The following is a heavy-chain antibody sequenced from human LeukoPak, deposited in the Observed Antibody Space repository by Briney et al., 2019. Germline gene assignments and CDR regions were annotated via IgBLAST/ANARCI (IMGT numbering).Heavy chain of an antibody. CDR2: IYYSGST. Sequence: SETLSLTCTVSGGSISSSSYYWGWIRQPPGKGLEWIGSIYYSGSTYYNPSLKSRVTISVDTSKNQFSLKLSSVTAADTAVYYCANMKGDCSSTSCSPRGLMDVWGKGTTVTVSS. CDR1: GGSISSSSYY. J-gene: IGHJ6*03. D-gene: IGHD2-2*01. CDR3: ANMKGDCSSTSCSPRGLMDV. V-gene: IGHV4-39*01.